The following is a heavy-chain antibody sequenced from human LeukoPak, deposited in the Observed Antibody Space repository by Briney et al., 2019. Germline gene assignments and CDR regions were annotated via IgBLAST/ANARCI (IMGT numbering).Heavy chain of an antibody. Sequence: SQTLSLACTLSGGSISSGGYYWSWIRQHPGKGLEWIGYIYYSGSTYYNPSPKSRVTMSVDTSKNQFSLKLSSVTAADTAVYYCARGPQAYYDILYYFDYWGQGTLVTVSS. J-gene: IGHJ4*02. CDR3: ARGPQAYYDILYYFDY. CDR2: IYYSGST. D-gene: IGHD3-9*01. V-gene: IGHV4-31*03. CDR1: GGSISSGGYY.